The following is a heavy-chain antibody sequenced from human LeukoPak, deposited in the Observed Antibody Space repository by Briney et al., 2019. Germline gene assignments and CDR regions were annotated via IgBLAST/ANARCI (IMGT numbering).Heavy chain of an antibody. J-gene: IGHJ4*02. CDR3: ARGSRIVGAMVPY. CDR1: GGSISSSSYY. D-gene: IGHD1-26*01. CDR2: IYYSGST. Sequence: PSETLSLTCTVSGGSISSSSYYWGWIRQPPGKGLEWIGTIYYSGSTYYNPSLKSRVTISVDTSKNQFSLKLSSVTAADTAVYYCARGSRIVGAMVPYWGQGTLVTVSS. V-gene: IGHV4-39*01.